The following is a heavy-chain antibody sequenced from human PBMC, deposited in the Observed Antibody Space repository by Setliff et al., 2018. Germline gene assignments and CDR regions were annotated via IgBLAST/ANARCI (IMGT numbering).Heavy chain of an antibody. CDR3: ARINFYVSSGYYYAPEL. J-gene: IGHJ4*02. D-gene: IGHD3-22*01. V-gene: IGHV1-18*01. CDR1: GYRFTTYG. Sequence: AASVKVSCKASGYRFTTYGINWVRQAPGQGLEWMGWINNYNFNTQYAQKFQGRVTVTTDTSTTTAYMELRSLRADDTAVYYCARINFYVSSGYYYAPELWGQGTTVTVSS. CDR2: INNYNFNT.